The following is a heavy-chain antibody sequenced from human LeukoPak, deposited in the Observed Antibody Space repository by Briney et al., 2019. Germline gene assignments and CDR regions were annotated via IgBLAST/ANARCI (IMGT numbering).Heavy chain of an antibody. J-gene: IGHJ4*02. V-gene: IGHV3-23*01. D-gene: IGHD3-16*01. Sequence: GGSLRLSCAVSGFTFSSYAMSWVRQAPGKGLEWDSAISGSGGSTYYADSVKVRFTISRDNSTNTMFLQMSSLGAYDEAVYYCVKDLPSGGGVDYWGQGTLVTVSS. CDR1: GFTFSSYA. CDR3: VKDLPSGGGVDY. CDR2: ISGSGGST.